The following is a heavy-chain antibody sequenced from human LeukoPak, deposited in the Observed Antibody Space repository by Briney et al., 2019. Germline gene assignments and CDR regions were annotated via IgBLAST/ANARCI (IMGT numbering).Heavy chain of an antibody. D-gene: IGHD6-19*01. CDR3: ASAYSSGSVFLS. Sequence: PGESLRISCKGSGYSFTRYWISWVRQMPGKGLEWMGRIDPSDSYTNYSPSFQGHVTISADKSSSTAYLQWSSLKASDTAMYYCASAYSSGSVFLSWGQGTLVNVTS. V-gene: IGHV5-10-1*01. J-gene: IGHJ5*02. CDR1: GYSFTRYW. CDR2: IDPSDSYT.